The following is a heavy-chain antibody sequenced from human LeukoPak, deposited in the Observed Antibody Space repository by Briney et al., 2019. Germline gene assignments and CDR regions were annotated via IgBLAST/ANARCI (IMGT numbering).Heavy chain of an antibody. D-gene: IGHD1-7*01. J-gene: IGHJ4*02. V-gene: IGHV3-53*01. CDR3: ARIWNYGY. CDR2: MYSDGST. Sequence: PGGSLRLSCAASGFMVSSNYMSWVRQAPGKGLEWVSVMYSDGSTYYADSVKGRFTISRDNSKSTLYLQMNSLRAEDTAVYYCARIWNYGYWGQGTLVTVSS. CDR1: GFMVSSNY.